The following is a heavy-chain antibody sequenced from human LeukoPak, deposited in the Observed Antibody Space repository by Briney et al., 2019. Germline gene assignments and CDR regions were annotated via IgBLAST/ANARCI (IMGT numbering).Heavy chain of an antibody. CDR3: ARVADYTVVQLNDAFDI. Sequence: SETLSLTCTVSGGSISYFYWSWIRQPPGKGLEWIGCISYSGSTNYNPSLKSRVTISVDTSNNQFSLKLSSVTAADTAVYYCARVADYTVVQLNDAFDIWGQGTMVTVSS. J-gene: IGHJ3*02. CDR2: ISYSGST. D-gene: IGHD4-23*01. V-gene: IGHV4-59*01. CDR1: GGSISYFY.